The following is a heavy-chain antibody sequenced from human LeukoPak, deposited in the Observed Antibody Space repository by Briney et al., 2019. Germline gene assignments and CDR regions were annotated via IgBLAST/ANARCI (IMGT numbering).Heavy chain of an antibody. D-gene: IGHD3-22*01. J-gene: IGHJ5*02. V-gene: IGHV3-30*18. CDR3: AKDDYYDSSGDPNWFDP. Sequence: SCKASGYTFTSYYMHWVRQAPGKGLEWVAVISYDGSDKYYADSVKGRFTISRDNSKNTLYLQMNSLRAEDTAVYFCAKDDYYDSSGDPNWFDPWGQGTLVTVSS. CDR1: GYTFTSYY. CDR2: ISYDGSDK.